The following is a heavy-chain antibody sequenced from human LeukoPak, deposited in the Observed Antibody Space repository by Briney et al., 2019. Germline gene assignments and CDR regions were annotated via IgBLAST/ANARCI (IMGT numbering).Heavy chain of an antibody. CDR1: GGSFSGYY. V-gene: IGHV4-34*01. CDR3: ARTRYYYNSRSYGAPYYFDY. CDR2: INHSGST. D-gene: IGHD3-10*01. Sequence: PSETQSLTCAVYGGSFSGYYWSWIRQPPGKGLEWIGEINHSGSTNYNPSLKSRVTISVDTSKNQFSLKLSSVTAADTAVYYCARTRYYYNSRSYGAPYYFDYWGQGTLVTVSS. J-gene: IGHJ4*02.